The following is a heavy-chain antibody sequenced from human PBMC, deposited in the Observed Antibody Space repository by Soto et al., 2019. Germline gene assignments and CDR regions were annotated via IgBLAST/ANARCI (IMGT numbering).Heavy chain of an antibody. J-gene: IGHJ4*02. CDR2: INGNSGDT. V-gene: IGHV1-2*02. D-gene: IGHD1-26*01. Sequence: QVHLVQSGAEVKRPWASVKVSCETSGFAFKGYFTHWVRQAPGQGLEWMGWINGNSGDTKYAQKSQGRVTMNRDTSITTAYMELSGLSSDDTAVYYWAVLVGATSSDYWGQGTLVTVSS. CDR1: GFAFKGYF. CDR3: AVLVGATSSDY.